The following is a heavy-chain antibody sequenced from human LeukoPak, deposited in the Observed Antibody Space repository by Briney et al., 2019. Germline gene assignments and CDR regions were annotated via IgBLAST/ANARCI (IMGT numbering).Heavy chain of an antibody. CDR3: ARDAGYCSGGSCICRLDY. CDR1: GFPFSPYW. V-gene: IGHV3-7*01. D-gene: IGHD2-15*01. J-gene: IGHJ4*02. CDR2: IKQDGSEK. Sequence: GGSLRLSCAASGFPFSPYWMTWGRQAPGKGLEWVANIKQDGSEKYYVDSVKGRFTISRDNARNSLYLQMNSLRAEDTAVYYCARDAGYCSGGSCICRLDYWGQGTLVTVSS.